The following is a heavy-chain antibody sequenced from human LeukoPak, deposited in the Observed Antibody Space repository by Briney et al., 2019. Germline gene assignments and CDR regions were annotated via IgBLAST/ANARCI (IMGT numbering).Heavy chain of an antibody. CDR3: ARGREGNWADY. V-gene: IGHV1-8*02. CDR2: INPNSGNT. Sequence: ASVKVSCKASGYTFTGYYMHWVRQAPGQGLEWMGWINPNSGNTGYAQKFQGRVTMTRNTSISTAYMELSSLRSEDTAVYYCARGREGNWADYWGQGTLVTVSS. D-gene: IGHD7-27*01. CDR1: GYTFTGYY. J-gene: IGHJ4*02.